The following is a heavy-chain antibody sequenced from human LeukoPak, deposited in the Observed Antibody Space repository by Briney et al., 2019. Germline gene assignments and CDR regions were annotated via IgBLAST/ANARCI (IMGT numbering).Heavy chain of an antibody. Sequence: PSETLSLTCAVYNGFDSYYMTIVRQPPGKGLEWVGEITYRGSGNYNPSLKGRATISINVSQRQFSLSLRSVTAADTATYYCGVYGGDWRFDFWGQGTPITVS. V-gene: IGHV4-34*01. CDR1: NGFDSYY. D-gene: IGHD2-21*02. J-gene: IGHJ4*02. CDR2: ITYRGSG. CDR3: GVYGGDWRFDF.